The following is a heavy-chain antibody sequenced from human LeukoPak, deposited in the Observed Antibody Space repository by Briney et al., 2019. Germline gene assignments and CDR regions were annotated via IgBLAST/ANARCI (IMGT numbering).Heavy chain of an antibody. J-gene: IGHJ6*02. CDR1: GYSFTSYW. CDR2: IYPGDSDT. D-gene: IGHD6-13*01. Sequence: GESLKISCKGSGYSFTSYWIGWVRQMPGKGLEGMGIIYPGDSDTRYSPSFQGQVTISADKSISTAYLQWSSLKASDTAMYYCARQKEDVAAAGTSYYYYYGMDVWGQGTTVTVSS. CDR3: ARQKEDVAAAGTSYYYYYGMDV. V-gene: IGHV5-51*01.